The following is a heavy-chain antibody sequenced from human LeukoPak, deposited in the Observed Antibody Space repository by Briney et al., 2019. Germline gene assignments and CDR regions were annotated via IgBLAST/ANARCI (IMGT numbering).Heavy chain of an antibody. D-gene: IGHD4-17*01. CDR2: ISGSGGST. Sequence: VGSLRLSCAASGFTFSSYAMSCVRQAPGKGLECVSAISGSGGSTYYADSVRGRFTISRDNSKNTLYLQINSLRAEDTAVYYWARVRYGDYGDVDYWGQGTLVTVSS. CDR3: ARVRYGDYGDVDY. J-gene: IGHJ4*02. V-gene: IGHV3-23*01. CDR1: GFTFSSYA.